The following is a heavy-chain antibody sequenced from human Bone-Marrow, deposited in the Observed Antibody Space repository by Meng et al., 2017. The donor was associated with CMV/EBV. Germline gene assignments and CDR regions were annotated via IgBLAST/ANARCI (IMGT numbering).Heavy chain of an antibody. Sequence: KVSGYTLTELSMHWVRQAPGKGLEWMGGFDPEDGETIYAQKFQGRVTMTEDTSTDTAYMELSSLRSEDTAVYYCATDAPYQLPGEFNYWGQGTLVTVSS. D-gene: IGHD2-2*01. CDR3: ATDAPYQLPGEFNY. V-gene: IGHV1-24*01. CDR2: FDPEDGET. J-gene: IGHJ4*02. CDR1: GYTLTELS.